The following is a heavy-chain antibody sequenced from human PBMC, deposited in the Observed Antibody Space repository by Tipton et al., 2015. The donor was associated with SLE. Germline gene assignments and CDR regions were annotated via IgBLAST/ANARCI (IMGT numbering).Heavy chain of an antibody. CDR2: INPSGGIT. V-gene: IGHV1-46*04. CDR3: ARDRWELRDYYYAMDV. CDR1: GYTFTSYY. J-gene: IGHJ6*02. D-gene: IGHD1-26*01. Sequence: QLVQSGAEVKKPGASVKVSCKASGYTFTSYYMHWVRQAPGQGLEWMGVINPSGGITMYPQKLKGRVTMTRDTSTSTVYMELSSLRSEDTAVYYCARDRWELRDYYYAMDVWGQGTTVSVSS.